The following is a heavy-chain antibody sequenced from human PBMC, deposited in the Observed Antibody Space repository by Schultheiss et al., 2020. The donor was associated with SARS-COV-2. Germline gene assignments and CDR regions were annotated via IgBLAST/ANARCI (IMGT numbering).Heavy chain of an antibody. D-gene: IGHD6-6*01. Sequence: SETLSLTCAVYGGSISSYYWSWIRQPPGKGLEWIGYIYYSGSTNYNPSLKSRVTISVDTSKNQFSLKLSSVTAADTAVYYCARSIAARPVCWFDPWGQGTLVTVSS. J-gene: IGHJ5*02. CDR1: GGSISSYY. CDR2: IYYSGST. V-gene: IGHV4-59*01. CDR3: ARSIAARPVCWFDP.